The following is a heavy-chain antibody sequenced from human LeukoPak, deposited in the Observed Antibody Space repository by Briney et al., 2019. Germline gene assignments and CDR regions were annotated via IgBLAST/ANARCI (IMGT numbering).Heavy chain of an antibody. Sequence: GGSLRLSCAASGFTFSSYAMHWVRQAPGKGLEWVAVISYDGSNKYYADSVKGRFTISRDNSKNTLYLQMNSLRAEDTAVYYCARDGYCSGGSCYLGFWGQGTMVTVSS. V-gene: IGHV3-30-3*01. D-gene: IGHD2-15*01. J-gene: IGHJ3*01. CDR3: ARDGYCSGGSCYLGF. CDR1: GFTFSSYA. CDR2: ISYDGSNK.